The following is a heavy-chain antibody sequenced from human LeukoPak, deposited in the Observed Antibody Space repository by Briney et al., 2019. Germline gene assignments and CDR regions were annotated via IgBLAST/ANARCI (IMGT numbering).Heavy chain of an antibody. J-gene: IGHJ4*01. CDR1: GASISTSPYY. CDR3: AHYISRTTRDY. V-gene: IGHV4-39*01. CDR2: IDYRGRT. D-gene: IGHD4-17*01. Sequence: SETLSLTCTVSGASISTSPYYWGWIRQPPGKGLEWIGSIDYRGRTSYNPSLRSRVTISADTSQNQFSLTLNLLTATDAAIYYCAHYISRTTRDYWGRGTLVTVSA.